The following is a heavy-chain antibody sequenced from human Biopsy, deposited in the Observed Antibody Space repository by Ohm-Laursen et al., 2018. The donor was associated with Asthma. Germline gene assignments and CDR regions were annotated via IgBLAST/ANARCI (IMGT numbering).Heavy chain of an antibody. D-gene: IGHD4-17*01. Sequence: TLSLTCTVSGGSINIGDYYWSWIRQRPVTGLEWIGYIYYSGSTYYNPSLKSRVSISLDTSKNQFSLSLTSVTAADTAVYYCARTTYGDDGFDPWGQGTLVTVSS. CDR3: ARTTYGDDGFDP. CDR2: IYYSGST. CDR1: GGSINIGDYY. J-gene: IGHJ5*02. V-gene: IGHV4-31*03.